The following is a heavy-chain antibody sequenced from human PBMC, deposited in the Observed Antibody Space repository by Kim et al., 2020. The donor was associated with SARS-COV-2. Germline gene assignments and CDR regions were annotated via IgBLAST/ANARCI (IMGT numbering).Heavy chain of an antibody. Sequence: GGSLRLSCAASGFTFSSYGMHWVRQAPGKGLEWVAVISYDGSNKYYADSVKGRFTISRDNSKNTLYLQMNSLRAEDTAVYYCAKGGLWIFQDYYYYGMDVWGQGTTVTVSS. CDR2: ISYDGSNK. CDR1: GFTFSSYG. CDR3: AKGGLWIFQDYYYYGMDV. D-gene: IGHD2-2*03. J-gene: IGHJ6*02. V-gene: IGHV3-30*18.